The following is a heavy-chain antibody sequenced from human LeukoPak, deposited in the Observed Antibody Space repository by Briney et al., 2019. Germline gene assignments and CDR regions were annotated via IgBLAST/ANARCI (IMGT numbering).Heavy chain of an antibody. Sequence: SQTLSLTCAISGDSVSSNSAAWNWIRQSPSRGLEWLGRTYYRRSKWYNEYALSVKSRIIINPDTSKNQFSLQLNSVSPEDTAVYYCARDLDGGWYAVNYWGQGTLVTVSS. V-gene: IGHV6-1*01. J-gene: IGHJ4*02. CDR2: TYYRRSKWYN. D-gene: IGHD6-19*01. CDR1: GDSVSSNSAA. CDR3: ARDLDGGWYAVNY.